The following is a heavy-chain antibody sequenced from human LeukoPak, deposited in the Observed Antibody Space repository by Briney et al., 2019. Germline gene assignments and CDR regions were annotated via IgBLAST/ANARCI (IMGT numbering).Heavy chain of an antibody. CDR3: ARRSGSYWD. Sequence: PGRSLRLSCAASGFTFDDYAMHWVRQAPGKGLEWVSGISWNSGSIGYADSVKGRFTISRDNAKNSLYLQMNSLRDEDTAVYYCARRSGSYWDWGQGTLVTVSS. CDR1: GFTFDDYA. CDR2: ISWNSGSI. V-gene: IGHV3-9*01. J-gene: IGHJ4*02. D-gene: IGHD1-26*01.